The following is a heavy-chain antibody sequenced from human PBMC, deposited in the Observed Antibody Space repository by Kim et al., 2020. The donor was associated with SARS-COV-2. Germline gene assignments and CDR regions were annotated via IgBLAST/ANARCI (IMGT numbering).Heavy chain of an antibody. CDR2: INYSGST. CDR1: GGSISGYF. D-gene: IGHD2-2*01. J-gene: IGHJ4*02. Sequence: SETLSLTCTVSGGSISGYFWSWIRQPPGKGLEWIGYINYSGSTNYNPSLKSRVTISVDTSKNQFSLKLSSVTAADTAVYYCARDRIGYCSSISCSPYFDYWGQGTLVTVS. V-gene: IGHV4-59*01. CDR3: ARDRIGYCSSISCSPYFDY.